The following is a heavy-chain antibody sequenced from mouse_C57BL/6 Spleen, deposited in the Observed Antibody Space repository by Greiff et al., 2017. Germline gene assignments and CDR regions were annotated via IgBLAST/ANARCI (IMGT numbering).Heavy chain of an antibody. V-gene: IGHV14-4*01. CDR1: GFNIKDDY. CDR3: TYYSIYFDY. Sequence: EVMLVESGAELVRPGASVKLSCTASGFNIKDDYMHWVKQRPEQGLEWIGWIDPENGDTEYASKFQGKATITADTSSNTAYLQLSSLTSEDTAVYYCTYYSIYFDYWGQGTTLTVSS. J-gene: IGHJ2*01. CDR2: IDPENGDT. D-gene: IGHD2-5*01.